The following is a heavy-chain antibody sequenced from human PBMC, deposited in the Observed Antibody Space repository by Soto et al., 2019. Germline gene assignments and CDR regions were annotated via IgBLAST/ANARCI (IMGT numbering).Heavy chain of an antibody. J-gene: IGHJ5*02. CDR3: ARVVVGAKLGWWFDP. CDR2: IIPIFGTA. CDR1: GGTFSSYA. V-gene: IGHV1-69*01. D-gene: IGHD1-26*01. Sequence: QVQLVQSGAEVKKPGSSVKVSCKASGGTFSSYAISWVRQAPGQGLEWMGGIIPIFGTANYAQKFQGRVTITGDESTSTAYMEGSSLRSEDTAVYYCARVVVGAKLGWWFDPWGQGTLVTVSS.